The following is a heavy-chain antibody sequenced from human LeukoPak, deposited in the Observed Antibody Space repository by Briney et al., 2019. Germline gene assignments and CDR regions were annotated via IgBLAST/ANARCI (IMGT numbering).Heavy chain of an antibody. CDR3: AGGGNSDYHSYHYYYYMDV. CDR1: GGSISSSSYY. J-gene: IGHJ6*03. D-gene: IGHD5-12*01. Sequence: SETLSLTCIVSGGSISSSSYYWGWIRQPPGKGLEWIGTIYYSGSTYYNPSLKSRVTISVDTSKNQFSLKLSSVTAADTAVYYCAGGGNSDYHSYHYYYYMDVWGKGTTVTISS. CDR2: IYYSGST. V-gene: IGHV4-39*01.